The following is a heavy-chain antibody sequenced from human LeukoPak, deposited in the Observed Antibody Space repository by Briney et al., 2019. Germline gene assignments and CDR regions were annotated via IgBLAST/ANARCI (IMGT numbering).Heavy chain of an antibody. J-gene: IGHJ6*03. CDR3: ARGVVAATFYYYMDV. CDR2: INPSSGGT. D-gene: IGHD2-15*01. V-gene: IGHV1-2*02. CDR1: GYTFTVYF. Sequence: GASVTVSFKPSGYTFTVYFIQWVRQAPGQGLEWMGWINPSSGGTNYPQKFQGRVTMSRDTSLSTAYMEVSGLTSDDTAVYYCARGVVAATFYYYMDVWGKGTTVTVAS.